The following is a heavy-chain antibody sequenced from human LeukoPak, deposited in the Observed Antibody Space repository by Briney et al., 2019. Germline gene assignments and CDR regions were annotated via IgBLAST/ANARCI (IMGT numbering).Heavy chain of an antibody. CDR3: ARAYYGSWPDDAFDI. CDR1: GYTFTSYY. D-gene: IGHD2-15*01. J-gene: IGHJ3*02. CDR2: INPSGGST. V-gene: IGHV1-46*03. Sequence: GASVKVSCKASGYTFTSYYMHWVRQAPGQGLEWMGIINPSGGSTSYAQKFQGRVTMTRDTSTSTVYMELSSLRSEDTAVYYCARAYYGSWPDDAFDIWGQGTMVTVSS.